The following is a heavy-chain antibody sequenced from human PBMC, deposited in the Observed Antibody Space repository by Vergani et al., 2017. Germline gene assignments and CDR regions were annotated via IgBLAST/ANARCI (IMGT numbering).Heavy chain of an antibody. CDR2: INSDGDST. Sequence: VQLVESGGGLVQPGGSLRLSCTASGFTFSNYWMQWVRQAPGKGRMWVSRINSDGDSTSYADSGKGRFTISRGNAKNTLYLQNDSLRAEDTAVYYCARDGWELLDYFYYMDVWGKGTTVTVS. CDR3: ARDGWELLDYFYYMDV. CDR1: GFTFSNYW. J-gene: IGHJ6*03. V-gene: IGHV3-74*01. D-gene: IGHD1-26*01.